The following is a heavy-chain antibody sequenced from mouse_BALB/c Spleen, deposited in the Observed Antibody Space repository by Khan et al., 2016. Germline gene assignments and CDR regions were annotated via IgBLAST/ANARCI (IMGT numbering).Heavy chain of an antibody. CDR2: ISSGSSTI. Sequence: EVELVESGGGLVQPGGSRKLSCAASGFTFSSFGMHWVRQAPEKGLEWVAYISSGSSTIYYADTVKGRFTISRDNPKNTLFLQMTSLRSEDTAMYYCARSNGDRIDYWGQGTTLTVSS. J-gene: IGHJ2*01. V-gene: IGHV5-17*02. CDR1: GFTFSSFG. CDR3: ARSNGDRIDY. D-gene: IGHD4-1*02.